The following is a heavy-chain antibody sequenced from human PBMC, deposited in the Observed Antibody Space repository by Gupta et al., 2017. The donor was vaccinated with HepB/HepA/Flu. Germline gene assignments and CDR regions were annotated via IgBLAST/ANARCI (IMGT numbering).Heavy chain of an antibody. Sequence: EVQLVESGGGLVQPGGSLRLSCAASGFTFSSYEMNWVRQAPGKGLEWVSYISSSGTTVYFADSVKGRFTISRDNAKNSLYLQMNSLRAEDMAVYYCARGSRDDYGGQLDYWGPGTLVTVSS. V-gene: IGHV3-48*03. CDR1: GFTFSSYE. CDR3: ARGSRDDYGGQLDY. CDR2: ISSSGTTV. D-gene: IGHD4-17*01. J-gene: IGHJ4*02.